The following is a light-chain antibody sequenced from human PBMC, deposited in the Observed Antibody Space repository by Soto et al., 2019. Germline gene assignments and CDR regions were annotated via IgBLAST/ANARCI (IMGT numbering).Light chain of an antibody. V-gene: IGLV2-14*01. Sequence: QSALTQPPSASGSPGQSITISCTGTSSDVGGYNYVSWYQQHPGKAPKLMIYEVSNRPSGVSNRFSGSKSGNTASLTISGLQAEDEADYYCSSYTSSSTLYGFGTGTKVTVL. CDR2: EVS. CDR3: SSYTSSSTLYG. J-gene: IGLJ1*01. CDR1: SSDVGGYNY.